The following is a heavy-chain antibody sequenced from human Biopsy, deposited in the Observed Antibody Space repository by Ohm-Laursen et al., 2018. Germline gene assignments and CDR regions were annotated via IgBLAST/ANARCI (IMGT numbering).Heavy chain of an antibody. CDR1: GKTFSDYQ. D-gene: IGHD2-15*01. CDR3: GNEVHGRDY. J-gene: IGHJ4*02. V-gene: IGHV4-34*08. Sequence: SETLSLTCAVFGKTFSDYQWSWIRQPPGKGLERIGQINQAGTTNYNPSLKSRVSISADASKYEFSLRLTSVTAADTAVYLCGNEVHGRDYWGLGAQVTVSS. CDR2: INQAGTT.